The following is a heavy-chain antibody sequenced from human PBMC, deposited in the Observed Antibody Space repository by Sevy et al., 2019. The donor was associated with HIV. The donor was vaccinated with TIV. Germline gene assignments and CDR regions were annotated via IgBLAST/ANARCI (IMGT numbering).Heavy chain of an antibody. V-gene: IGHV3-21*01. CDR3: ARDQGKELWFGVNAFDI. Sequence: GGSLRLSCAASGFTFSSYSMNWVRQAPGKGLEWVSSISSSSSYIYYADSVKGRFTSSRDNAKNSLYLQMNSRRAEDTAVYYCARDQGKELWFGVNAFDIWGQGTMVTVSS. D-gene: IGHD3-10*01. J-gene: IGHJ3*02. CDR1: GFTFSSYS. CDR2: ISSSSSYI.